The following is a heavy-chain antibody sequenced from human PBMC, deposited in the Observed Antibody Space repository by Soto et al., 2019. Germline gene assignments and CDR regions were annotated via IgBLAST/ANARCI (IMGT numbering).Heavy chain of an antibody. CDR2: IIAILGIA. D-gene: IGHD4-17*01. CDR1: GGTFSSYT. Sequence: QVQLVQSGAEVKKPGSSVKVSCKASGGTFSSYTISWVRQAPGQGLEWMGRIIAILGIANYAQKFQGRVTITADKSTSTAYMELSSLRSEDTAVYYCARIYGDSDDYWGQGTLVTVSS. CDR3: ARIYGDSDDY. V-gene: IGHV1-69*02. J-gene: IGHJ4*02.